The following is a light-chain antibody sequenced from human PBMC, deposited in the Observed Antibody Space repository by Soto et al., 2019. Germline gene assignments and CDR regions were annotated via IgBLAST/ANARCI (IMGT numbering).Light chain of an antibody. J-gene: IGLJ1*01. Sequence: VLTQPASVSGSPGQSITISCTGTSSDVGNYDLVSWYQQHPGKAPKLIMCEVNKWPSGVSNRFSGSKSGNTASLTISGLQAEDEADYYCCSYAGTVAYVFGTGTKVTVL. V-gene: IGLV2-23*02. CDR3: CSYAGTVAYV. CDR2: EVN. CDR1: SSDVGNYDL.